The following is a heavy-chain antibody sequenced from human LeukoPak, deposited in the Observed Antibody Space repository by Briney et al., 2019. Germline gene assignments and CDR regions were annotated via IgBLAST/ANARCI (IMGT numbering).Heavy chain of an antibody. CDR3: AGERIRTPHYGMDG. D-gene: IGHD1-14*01. CDR1: GYTFTNYA. Sequence: ASLTVSFKASGYTFTNYAISWVRQAPGQGLEWMGCIRIYDSDTNYAQKRQGRVTMTTHTSTSTAYMELRSLRSDDTAVYYCAGERIRTPHYGMDGWGQGPTVAVS. V-gene: IGHV1-18*01. CDR2: IRIYDSDT. J-gene: IGHJ6*02.